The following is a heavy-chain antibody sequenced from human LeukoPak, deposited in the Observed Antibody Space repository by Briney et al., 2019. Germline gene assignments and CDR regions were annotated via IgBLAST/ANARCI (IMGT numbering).Heavy chain of an antibody. Sequence: SETLSLTCAVYGGSFSGYYWSWIRQPPGKGLEWIGEINHSGSTNYNPSLKSRVTISVDTSKNQFSLKLSSVTAADTAAYYCARGLYCSSTSCYENAFDIWGQGTMVTVSS. CDR1: GGSFSGYY. CDR2: INHSGST. CDR3: ARGLYCSSTSCYENAFDI. V-gene: IGHV4-34*01. J-gene: IGHJ3*02. D-gene: IGHD2-2*01.